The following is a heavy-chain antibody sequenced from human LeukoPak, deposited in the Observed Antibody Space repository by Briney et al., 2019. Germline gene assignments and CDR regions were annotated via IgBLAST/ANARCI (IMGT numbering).Heavy chain of an antibody. Sequence: SETLSLTCTVSGGSISSSSYYWGWIRQPPGTRLEWLGSIHYSGSTNYNPSLKSRVTISVDTSKNQFSLKLSSVTAADTAVYYCARGYCSGGSCYSYYYYNYMDVWGKGTTVTVSS. V-gene: IGHV4-39*07. D-gene: IGHD2-15*01. CDR2: IHYSGST. CDR1: GGSISSSSYY. J-gene: IGHJ6*03. CDR3: ARGYCSGGSCYSYYYYNYMDV.